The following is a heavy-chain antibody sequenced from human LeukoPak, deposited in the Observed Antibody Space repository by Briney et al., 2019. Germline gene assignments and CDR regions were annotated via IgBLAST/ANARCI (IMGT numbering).Heavy chain of an antibody. CDR2: IYTSGST. Sequence: SETLSLTCAVSGYSISSGYYWSWIRQPAGKGLEWIGRIYTSGSTNCNPSLKSRVTISVDTSKNQFSLKLSSVTAADTAVYYCARGDVGAFDIWGQGTMVTVSS. V-gene: IGHV4-61*02. D-gene: IGHD1-26*01. CDR1: GYSISSGYY. CDR3: ARGDVGAFDI. J-gene: IGHJ3*02.